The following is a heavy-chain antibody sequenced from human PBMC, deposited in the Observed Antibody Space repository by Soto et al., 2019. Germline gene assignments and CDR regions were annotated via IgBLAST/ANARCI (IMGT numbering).Heavy chain of an antibody. CDR1: GYTFTSYD. J-gene: IGHJ6*03. CDR2: MNPSNGNT. V-gene: IGHV1-8*01. CDR3: AGVAGVDPSYWNYYMDV. D-gene: IGHD1-1*01. Sequence: QVQLVQSGAEVKKPGASVKVSCKASGYTFTSYDINWVRQAPGQGLEWMGWMNPSNGNTAYAQQFQGRVTMTRDTSVSTAYMELSSLSSEDTAVYYCAGVAGVDPSYWNYYMDVLGKGTTVTVSS.